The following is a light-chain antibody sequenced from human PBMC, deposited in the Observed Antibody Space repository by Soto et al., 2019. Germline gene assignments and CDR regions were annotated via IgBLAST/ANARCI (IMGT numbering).Light chain of an antibody. Sequence: EIVLTQSPGTLALYLGERATPFCMASQSVSSTYLAWCQQKPGQAPRLLIYGASSRATGIPDRFSGSGSGTDFTLSISRLEPEDFAVYYCQQYATSPLTFGGGTKVEIK. V-gene: IGKV3-20*01. J-gene: IGKJ4*01. CDR3: QQYATSPLT. CDR2: GAS. CDR1: QSVSSTY.